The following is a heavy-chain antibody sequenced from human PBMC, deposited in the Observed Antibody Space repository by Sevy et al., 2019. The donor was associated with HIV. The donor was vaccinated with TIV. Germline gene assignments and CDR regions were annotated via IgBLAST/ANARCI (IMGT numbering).Heavy chain of an antibody. CDR3: ASTRVITGTFDY. J-gene: IGHJ4*02. Sequence: SETLSLTCTVSGGSISGYYWSWIRQPPGKGLEWIGYISYSGSTNYNPSLKSRVTISVDTSQNEFSLKLSSVTAADTAVYYCASTRVITGTFDYWGQGTLVTVSS. CDR2: ISYSGST. CDR1: GGSISGYY. V-gene: IGHV4-59*01. D-gene: IGHD1-20*01.